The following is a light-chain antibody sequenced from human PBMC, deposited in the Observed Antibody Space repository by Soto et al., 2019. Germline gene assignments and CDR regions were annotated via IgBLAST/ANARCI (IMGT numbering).Light chain of an antibody. CDR1: QDIEKD. V-gene: IGKV1-6*02. J-gene: IGKJ1*01. Sequence: IHMTHSPSSLSASFGDRVTITVGASQDIEKDLAWYQQQPGKAPKLLIYAASTLQNGVPSRFSGSGSGTDFTLAISSLQPEDSATYYCLQDINYPWTFGQGTKVDIK. CDR3: LQDINYPWT. CDR2: AAS.